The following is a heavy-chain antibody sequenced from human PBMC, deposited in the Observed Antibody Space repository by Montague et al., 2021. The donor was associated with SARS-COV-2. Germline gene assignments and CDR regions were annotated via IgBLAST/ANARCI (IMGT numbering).Heavy chain of an antibody. CDR3: ARGGYFYDILTGYYNDYYYYMDV. D-gene: IGHD3-9*01. Sequence: SETLSLTCTVSGGSISSYYWSWIRQPPGKGLEWIGYIYYSGSTNYNPSLKSRVTISVDTSKNQFSLKLSSVTAADTAVYYCARGGYFYDILTGYYNDYYYYMDVWGKGPRSPSP. CDR2: IYYSGST. CDR1: GGSISSYY. J-gene: IGHJ6*03. V-gene: IGHV4-59*08.